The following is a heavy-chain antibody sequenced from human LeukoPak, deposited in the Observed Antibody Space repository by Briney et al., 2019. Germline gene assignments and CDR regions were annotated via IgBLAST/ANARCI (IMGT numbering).Heavy chain of an antibody. V-gene: IGHV3-48*03. CDR2: ISSSGSTI. J-gene: IGHJ4*02. CDR3: ARVPIAVAPFDY. CDR1: GFTFSSYE. D-gene: IGHD6-19*01. Sequence: GGSLRLSCAASGFTFSSYEMNWIRQAPGKGLEWVSYISSSGSTIYYADSVKGRFTISRDNAKNSLYLQMNSLRAEDTAVYYCARVPIAVAPFDYWGQGTLVTVSS.